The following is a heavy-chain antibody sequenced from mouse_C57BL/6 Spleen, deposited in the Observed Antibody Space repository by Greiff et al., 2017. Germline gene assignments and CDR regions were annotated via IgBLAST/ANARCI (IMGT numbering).Heavy chain of an antibody. Sequence: VQLQQSGAELVKPGASVKMSCKASGYTFTSYWITWVKQRPGQGLEWIGDIYPGSGSTNYNEKFKSKATLTVDTSSSTAYMQLSSLTSEDSAVYYCARWVTGLEWYFDGWGTGTTVTVSS. J-gene: IGHJ1*03. D-gene: IGHD4-1*01. V-gene: IGHV1-55*01. CDR3: ARWVTGLEWYFDG. CDR2: IYPGSGST. CDR1: GYTFTSYW.